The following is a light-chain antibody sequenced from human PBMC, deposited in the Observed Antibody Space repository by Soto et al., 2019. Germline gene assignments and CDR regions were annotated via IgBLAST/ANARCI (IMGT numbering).Light chain of an antibody. Sequence: DIQMTQSPSTLPASVGDRVTITCRASQSISSWLAWYQQKPGKAPKLLIYKASTLKSGVPSRFSGSGSGTEFTLTISSLQSEDFAVYYCQQYNNWPTWTFGQGTKVDI. CDR3: QQYNNWPTWT. CDR1: QSISSW. J-gene: IGKJ1*01. V-gene: IGKV1-5*03. CDR2: KAS.